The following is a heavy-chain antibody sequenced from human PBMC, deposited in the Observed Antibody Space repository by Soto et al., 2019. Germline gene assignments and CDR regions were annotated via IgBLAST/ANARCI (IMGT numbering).Heavy chain of an antibody. V-gene: IGHV3-48*01. CDR1: GFIFHTYS. CDR2: ISSSTNTI. CDR3: AKDSRVYDSSGYYPSD. Sequence: GGSLSLSCAASGFIFHTYSMNWVRQVPGKGLQWVAHISSSTNTIYYADSVKSRFTISRDSAKNSLYLQMNSLRAEDTAVYYCAKDSRVYDSSGYYPSDWGPGALVTVSS. J-gene: IGHJ4*02. D-gene: IGHD3-22*01.